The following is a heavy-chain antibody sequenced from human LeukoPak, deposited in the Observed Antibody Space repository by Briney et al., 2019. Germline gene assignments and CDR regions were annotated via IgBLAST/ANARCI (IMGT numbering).Heavy chain of an antibody. CDR3: ARDVHYTSSNPWWPFDI. J-gene: IGHJ3*02. V-gene: IGHV3-30*15. CDR1: GFTFSFYA. D-gene: IGHD2-15*01. Sequence: GGSLRLSCAASGFTFSFYAMHWVRQAPRKGLEWVGFISKDAYNKYYEDSVKVRFTIARDNSKNTLYLQMSSLRADDTAVYYCARDVHYTSSNPWWPFDIWGQGTVVTVSS. CDR2: ISKDAYNK.